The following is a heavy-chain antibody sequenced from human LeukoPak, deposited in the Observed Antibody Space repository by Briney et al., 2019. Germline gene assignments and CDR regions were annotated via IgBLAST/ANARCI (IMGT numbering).Heavy chain of an antibody. CDR2: DGSSK. CDR3: TREYDSSGYSPGDYFVY. Sequence: GTSLRLSCAASGFMVTNYGMHWVRQAPGRGLEWVAYDGSSKYYVDSVKGRFTITRDGSKNTVFLQMDSLRVEDTGVYYCTREYDSSGYSPGDYFVYWGPGTLVTVSS. D-gene: IGHD3-22*01. J-gene: IGHJ4*02. V-gene: IGHV3-30*12. CDR1: GFMVTNYG.